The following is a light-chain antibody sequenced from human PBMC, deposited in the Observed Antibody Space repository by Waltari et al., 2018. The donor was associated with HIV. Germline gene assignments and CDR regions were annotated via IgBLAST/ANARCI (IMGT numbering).Light chain of an antibody. Sequence: QSALTQPASVSGSPGQAITIYCTGSRRDVGPSDYISWYQQHPGTAPKLIISDVTDRPSGISNRFSGSKSGTTASLTISGLQAEDEAEYFCCSFAGSNFVFGSGTKVTVL. V-gene: IGLV2-23*02. J-gene: IGLJ1*01. CDR3: CSFAGSNFV. CDR2: DVT. CDR1: RRDVGPSDY.